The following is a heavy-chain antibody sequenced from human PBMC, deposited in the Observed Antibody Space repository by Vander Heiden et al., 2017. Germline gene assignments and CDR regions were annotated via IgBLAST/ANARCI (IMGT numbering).Heavy chain of an antibody. Sequence: QLVHPGAAMRQSVDSLESSCEGYGYSFTTYWLDCVRQLPRNDLDWLGTIYPPDSHTRYSLSFQGQVTTSVDKSINTAYLQWLTLTASHTAIYYCARHPVVVTTGATFDIWGQGTRVSVSS. D-gene: IGHD3-22*01. CDR3: ARHPVVVTTGATFDI. CDR2: IYPPDSHT. V-gene: IGHV5-51*01. J-gene: IGHJ3*02. CDR1: GYSFTTYW.